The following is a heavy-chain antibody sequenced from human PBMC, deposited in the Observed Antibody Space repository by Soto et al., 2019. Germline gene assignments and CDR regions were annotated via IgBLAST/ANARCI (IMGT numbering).Heavy chain of an antibody. CDR2: IYYSGST. V-gene: IGHV4-59*01. CDR3: ARGYGWLQLSGWFDP. CDR1: GGSISSYY. J-gene: IGHJ5*02. Sequence: QVQLQESGPGLVKPSETLSLTCTVSGGSISSYYWSWIRQPPGKGLEWIGYIYYSGSTNYNPSLKSRVTIXEDXSXSQYSLKLGSVTAADTAVYYCARGYGWLQLSGWFDPWGQGTLVTVSS. D-gene: IGHD5-12*01.